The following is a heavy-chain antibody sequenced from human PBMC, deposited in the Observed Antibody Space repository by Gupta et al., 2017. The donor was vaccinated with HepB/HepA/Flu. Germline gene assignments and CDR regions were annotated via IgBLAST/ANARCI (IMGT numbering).Heavy chain of an antibody. J-gene: IGHJ6*02. V-gene: IGHV2-26*01. CDR2: IFSNDEK. CDR3: ARISSSGYYYYYGMDV. D-gene: IGHD3-22*01. Sequence: QVTLKESGPVLVKPTETLTLTCTVSGFSLSNARMGVSWIRQPPGKALEWLAHIFSNDEKSYSTSLKSRLTISKDTSKSQVVLTMTNMDPVDTATYYCARISSSGYYYYYGMDVWGQGTTVTVSS. CDR1: GFSLSNARMG.